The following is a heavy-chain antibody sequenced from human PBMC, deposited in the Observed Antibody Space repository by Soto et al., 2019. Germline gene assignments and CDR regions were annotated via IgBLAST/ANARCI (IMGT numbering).Heavy chain of an antibody. CDR3: ARDQRNDILTCRPAHYYYCGMDV. J-gene: IGHJ6*02. D-gene: IGHD3-9*01. CDR2: INPNSGGT. CDR1: GYTFTGYY. Sequence: ASVKVSCKAAGYTFTGYYMHWVRQAPGQGQEWMGWINPNSGGTNYAQKFQGWVTMTRDTSISTAYMELSRLRSDDTAVYYCARDQRNDILTCRPAHYYYCGMDVWGQGTTVTVSS. V-gene: IGHV1-2*04.